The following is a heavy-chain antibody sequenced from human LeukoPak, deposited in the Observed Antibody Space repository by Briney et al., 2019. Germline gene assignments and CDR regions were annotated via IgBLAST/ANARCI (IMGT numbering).Heavy chain of an antibody. J-gene: IGHJ4*02. Sequence: GGSLRLSCAASGNYWMHWVRQAPGKRLVWVSHINSDGSWTSYADSVKGRFTISKDNAKNTVYLQMNNLRAEDTTVYYCVSFYETYWGRGTLVTV. CDR3: VSFYETY. V-gene: IGHV3-74*01. D-gene: IGHD2-2*01. CDR1: GNYW. CDR2: INSDGSWT.